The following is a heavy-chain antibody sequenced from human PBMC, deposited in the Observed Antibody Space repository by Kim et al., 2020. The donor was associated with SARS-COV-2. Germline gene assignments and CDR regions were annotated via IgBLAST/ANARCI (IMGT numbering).Heavy chain of an antibody. V-gene: IGHV4-34*01. J-gene: IGHJ3*02. CDR1: GGSFSGYY. D-gene: IGHD5-18*01. Sequence: SETLSLTCAVYGGSFSGYYWSWIRQPPGKGLEWIGEINHSGSTNYNPSLKSRVTISVDTSKNQFSLKLSSVTAADTAVYYCARGSPKSRGYSYGYRAFDIWGQGTMVTVSS. CDR2: INHSGST. CDR3: ARGSPKSRGYSYGYRAFDI.